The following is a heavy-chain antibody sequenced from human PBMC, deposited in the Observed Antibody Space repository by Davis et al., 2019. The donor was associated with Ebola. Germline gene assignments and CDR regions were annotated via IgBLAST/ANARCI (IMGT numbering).Heavy chain of an antibody. V-gene: IGHV3-73*01. CDR1: GFTFSGSA. CDR2: IRSKANSYAT. J-gene: IGHJ5*02. D-gene: IGHD4-17*01. CDR3: TSVDYGDSES. Sequence: GESLKISCAASGFTFSGSAMHWVRQASGKGLEWVGCIRSKANSYATAYAASVKGRFTISRDDSKNTAYLQMNSLKTEDTAVYYCTSVDYGDSESWGQGTLVTVSS.